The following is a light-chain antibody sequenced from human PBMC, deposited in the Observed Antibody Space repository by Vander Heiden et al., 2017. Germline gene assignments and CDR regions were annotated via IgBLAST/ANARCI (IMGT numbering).Light chain of an antibody. V-gene: IGLV2-14*01. J-gene: IGLJ2*01. CDR3: NSYTSSSTRV. Sequence: QSALTPPASVSGSPGPSITISCTGTSSDVGGYNYVSWYQQHPGKAPKLMIYDVSNRPSGVSIRFSGSKSGNTASLTISGLQAEDEADYYCNSYTSSSTRVFGGGTKLTVL. CDR1: SSDVGGYNY. CDR2: DVS.